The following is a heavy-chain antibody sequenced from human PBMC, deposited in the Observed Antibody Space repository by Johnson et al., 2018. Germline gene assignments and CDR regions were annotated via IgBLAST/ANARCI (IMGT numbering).Heavy chain of an antibody. CDR3: AGPLVVSDAFDI. J-gene: IGHJ3*02. V-gene: IGHV1-8*01. D-gene: IGHD2-15*01. Sequence: QVQLVQSGAEVKKPGASVKVSCKASGYTFTSYDINWVRQATGQGLEWMGWMNPNSGYTGYAQKFQGRVTMTRNTSISTAYMALSSLRSEDTAVYYCAGPLVVSDAFDIWGQGTMVTVSS. CDR2: MNPNSGYT. CDR1: GYTFTSYD.